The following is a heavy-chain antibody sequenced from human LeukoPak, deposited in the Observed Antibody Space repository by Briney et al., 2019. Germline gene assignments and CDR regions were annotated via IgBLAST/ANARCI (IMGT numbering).Heavy chain of an antibody. CDR1: GGSISSSSYY. CDR2: IYYSGST. V-gene: IGHV4-39*07. CDR3: AGRYSSSEDWFDP. Sequence: SETLSLTCTVSGGSISSSSYYWGWIRQPPGKGLEWIGSIYYSGSTYYNPSLKSRVTISVDTSKNQFSLKLSSVTAADTAVYYCAGRYSSSEDWFDPWGQGTLVTVSS. D-gene: IGHD6-13*01. J-gene: IGHJ5*02.